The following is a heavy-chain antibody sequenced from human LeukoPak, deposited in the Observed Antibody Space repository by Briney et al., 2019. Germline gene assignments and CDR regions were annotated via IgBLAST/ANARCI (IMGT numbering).Heavy chain of an antibody. Sequence: PSETLSLTCSVSGGSVSSSTSHWGWIRQPPGKGLEWIGGIHSSGSTYYNPSLESRVTISVDTSKNQVSLRLRSVAAADTAVYYCAKLTGAYTAFDVWGQGTMVTVSS. CDR3: AKLTGAYTAFDV. J-gene: IGHJ3*01. D-gene: IGHD1-20*01. CDR2: IHSSGST. CDR1: GGSVSSSTSH. V-gene: IGHV4-39*07.